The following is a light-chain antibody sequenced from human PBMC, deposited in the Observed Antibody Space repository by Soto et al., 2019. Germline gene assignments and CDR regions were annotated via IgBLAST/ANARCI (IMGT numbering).Light chain of an antibody. CDR1: RSNIGTYA. CDR3: AAWDDSLRAVV. J-gene: IGLJ2*01. CDR2: RNH. V-gene: IGLV1-44*01. Sequence: QSVLTQSPSASGTPGQRVTISCSGSRSNIGTYAVNWYQQLPGTAPTLLIFRNHQRPSGVPDRYSGSKSGTSASLAISGPQSEDEGDYYCAAWDDSLRAVVFGGGTKLTVL.